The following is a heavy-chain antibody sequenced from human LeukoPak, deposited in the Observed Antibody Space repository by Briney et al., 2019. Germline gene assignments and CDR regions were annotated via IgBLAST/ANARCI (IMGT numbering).Heavy chain of an antibody. V-gene: IGHV3-20*04. CDR1: GFTFGNYG. Sequence: GGSLRLSCAGSGFTFGNYGMSWVRQAPGKGLEWVYGINWNGGSTGYADSVEGRFTISRDNAKNSQYLQMNSLRVEDTALYYCARAQTYGDSRLLLDYWGQGTLVTVSS. J-gene: IGHJ4*02. D-gene: IGHD2-21*02. CDR3: ARAQTYGDSRLLLDY. CDR2: INWNGGST.